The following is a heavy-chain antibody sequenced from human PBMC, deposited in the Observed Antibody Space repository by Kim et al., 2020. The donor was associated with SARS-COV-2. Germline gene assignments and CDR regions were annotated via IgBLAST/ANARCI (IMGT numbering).Heavy chain of an antibody. CDR2: IYYSGST. J-gene: IGHJ4*02. CDR1: GGSISSSSYY. Sequence: SETLSLTCTVSGGSISSSSYYWGWIRQPPGKGLEWIGSIYYSGSTYYNPSLKSRVTISVDTSKNQFSLKLSSVTAADTAVYYCARHEVAVVWSEPIVVVPAAMRYWGQGTLVTVSS. V-gene: IGHV4-39*01. CDR3: ARHEVAVVWSEPIVVVPAAMRY. D-gene: IGHD2-2*01.